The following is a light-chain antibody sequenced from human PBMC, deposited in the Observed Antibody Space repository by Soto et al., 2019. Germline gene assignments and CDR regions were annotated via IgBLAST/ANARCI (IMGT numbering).Light chain of an antibody. Sequence: QSALTQPASVSGSPGQSITISCTGTSGDVGGYNYVSWYQQHPGKAPKLMIYEVSNRPSGVSNRFSGSKSGNTASLTISGLQAEDEADYYCSSYTSSSTPMFGGGTQLTVL. J-gene: IGLJ3*02. V-gene: IGLV2-14*01. CDR3: SSYTSSSTPM. CDR2: EVS. CDR1: SGDVGGYNY.